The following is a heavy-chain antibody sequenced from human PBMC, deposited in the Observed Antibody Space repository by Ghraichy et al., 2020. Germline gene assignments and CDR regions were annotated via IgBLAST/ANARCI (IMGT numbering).Heavy chain of an antibody. D-gene: IGHD2-21*02. CDR2: INPSGGST. CDR1: GYTFTSYY. V-gene: IGHV1-46*01. CDR3: ARAPKNANKVVVTAIPIDY. Sequence: ASVKVSCKASGYTFTSYYMHWVRQAPGQGLEWMGIINPSGGSTSYAQKFQGRVTMTRDTSTSTVYMELSSLRSEDTAVYYCARAPKNANKVVVTAIPIDYWGQGTLVTVSS. J-gene: IGHJ4*02.